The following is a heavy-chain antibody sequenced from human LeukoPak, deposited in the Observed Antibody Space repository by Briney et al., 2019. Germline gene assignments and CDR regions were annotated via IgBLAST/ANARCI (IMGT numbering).Heavy chain of an antibody. CDR1: GGSISSYY. D-gene: IGHD6-13*01. V-gene: IGHV4-59*01. CDR3: ARTNSSSWYVPLAY. J-gene: IGHJ4*02. CDR2: IYYSGST. Sequence: PSETLSLTCTVSGGSISSYYWSWIRQPPGKELEWIGYIYYSGSTNYNPSLKSRVTISVDTSKNQFSLKLSSVTAADTAVYYCARTNSSSWYVPLAYWGQGTLATVSS.